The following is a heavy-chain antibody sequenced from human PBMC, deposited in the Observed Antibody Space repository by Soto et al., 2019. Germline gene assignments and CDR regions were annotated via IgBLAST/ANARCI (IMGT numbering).Heavy chain of an antibody. CDR2: ISGSGGST. CDR3: AKDSLLWFRSPSDAFDI. CDR1: GFTFSSYA. D-gene: IGHD3-10*01. Sequence: GWSLRLSCAASGFTFSSYAMSWVRKAPGKGLEWVSAISGSGGSTYYADSVKGRFTISRDNSKNTLYLQMNSLRAEDTAVYYCAKDSLLWFRSPSDAFDIWGQGTMVTVSS. V-gene: IGHV3-23*01. J-gene: IGHJ3*02.